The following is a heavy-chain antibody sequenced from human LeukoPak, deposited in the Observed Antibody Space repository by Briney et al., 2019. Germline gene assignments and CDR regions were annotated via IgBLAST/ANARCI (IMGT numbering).Heavy chain of an antibody. CDR3: AKDHLIIAVAGTVDY. V-gene: IGHV3-23*01. J-gene: IGHJ4*02. D-gene: IGHD6-19*01. CDR1: GFTFSSYA. CDR2: ISGSGGST. Sequence: PGGSLRLSCAASGFTFSSYAMSWVRQAPGKGLEWVSAISGSGGSTYYPDSVKGRFTISRDNSKNTLYLQMNSLRAEDTAVYYCAKDHLIIAVAGTVDYWGQGTLVTVSS.